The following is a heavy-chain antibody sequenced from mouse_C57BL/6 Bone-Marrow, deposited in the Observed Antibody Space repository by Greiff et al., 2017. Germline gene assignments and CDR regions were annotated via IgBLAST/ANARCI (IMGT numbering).Heavy chain of an antibody. CDR3: ARHRTGTPGYFDY. V-gene: IGHV5-6*01. CDR2: ISSGGSYT. D-gene: IGHD4-1*01. CDR1: GFTFSSYG. J-gene: IGHJ2*01. Sequence: EVHLVESGGDLVKPGGSLKLSCAASGFTFSSYGMSWVRQTPDKRLEWVATISSGGSYTYYPDSVKGRFTISRDNAKNTLYLQMSSLKSEDTAMYYCARHRTGTPGYFDYWGQGTTLTVSS.